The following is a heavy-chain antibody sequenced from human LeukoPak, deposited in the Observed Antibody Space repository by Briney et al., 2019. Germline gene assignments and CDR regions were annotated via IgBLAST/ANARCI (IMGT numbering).Heavy chain of an antibody. V-gene: IGHV1-2*02. CDR1: GYTFTGYY. J-gene: IGHJ5*02. D-gene: IGHD3-3*01. CDR2: INPNSGGT. CDR3: ARDFSSGSDCFDP. Sequence: ASVKVSCKASGYTFTGYYMHWVRQAPGQGLEWMGWINPNSGGTNFAQKFQGRVTMTTDTSTSTAYMELRSLRSDDTAVYYCARDFSSGSDCFDPWGQGTLVTVSS.